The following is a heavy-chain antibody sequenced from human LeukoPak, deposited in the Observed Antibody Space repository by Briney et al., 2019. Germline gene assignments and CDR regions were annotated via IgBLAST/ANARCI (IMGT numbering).Heavy chain of an antibody. CDR3: AREHPSGNNGLYVDY. D-gene: IGHD1/OR15-1a*01. V-gene: IGHV1-2*02. J-gene: IGHJ4*02. CDR2: INPKSGAT. CDR1: GYTFNGYY. Sequence: ASVTVSCKASGYTFNGYYMHWVRQAPGQGLEWMGWINPKSGATNYAQKLQGRLTIPRDTSITTVYMELSRLTSDDTAVYYCAREHPSGNNGLYVDYWGQGTLVTVSS.